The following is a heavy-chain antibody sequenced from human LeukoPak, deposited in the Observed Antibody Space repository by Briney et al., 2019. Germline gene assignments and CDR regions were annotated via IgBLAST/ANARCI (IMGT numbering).Heavy chain of an antibody. V-gene: IGHV1-18*01. J-gene: IGHJ4*02. CDR2: ISAYNGNT. Sequence: ASVKVSCKASGYTFTSYGISWVRQAPGQGLEWMGWISAYNGNTNYAQKLQGRVTMTTDTSTSTAYMELRSLRSDDTAVYYCARDRTGGYYYDGSGYFDYWGQGTLVTVSS. CDR1: GYTFTSYG. CDR3: ARDRTGGYYYDGSGYFDY. D-gene: IGHD3-22*01.